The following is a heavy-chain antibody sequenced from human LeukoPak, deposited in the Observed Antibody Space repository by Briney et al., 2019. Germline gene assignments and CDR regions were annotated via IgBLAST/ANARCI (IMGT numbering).Heavy chain of an antibody. CDR3: ARQGGIIAAAGTRAFDI. CDR1: GYSISSGYY. J-gene: IGHJ3*02. CDR2: IYHSGST. V-gene: IGHV4-38-2*01. D-gene: IGHD6-13*01. Sequence: SETLSLTCPVSGYSISSGYYWGWIWQPPGKGLEWIGSIYHSGSTYYNPSLKSRVTISVDTSKNQFSLKLTSVTAADTAVYHCARQGGIIAAAGTRAFDIWGQGTMVTVSS.